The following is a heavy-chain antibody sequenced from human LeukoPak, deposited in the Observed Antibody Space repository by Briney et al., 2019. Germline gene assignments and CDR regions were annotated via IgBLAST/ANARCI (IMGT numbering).Heavy chain of an antibody. Sequence: ASVKVSCKASGYTFTSYAMHWVRQAPGQRLEWMGWSNAGNGNTKYSQEFQGRVTITRDTSASTAYMELSSLRSEDTAVYYCARDALSAARTAGGDMDVWGKGTTVTVSS. CDR2: SNAGNGNT. D-gene: IGHD6-6*01. CDR1: GYTFTSYA. CDR3: ARDALSAARTAGGDMDV. J-gene: IGHJ6*03. V-gene: IGHV1-3*01.